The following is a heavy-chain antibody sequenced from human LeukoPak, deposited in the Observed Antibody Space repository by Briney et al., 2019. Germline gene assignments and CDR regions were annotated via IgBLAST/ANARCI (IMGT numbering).Heavy chain of an antibody. CDR2: ISGSGGST. Sequence: GGSLRLSCAASGFTFSNYAMNWVRQAPGKGLEWVSGISGSGGSTYYADSVKGRFTISRDNSKNTLYLQMNSLRAEDTAVYYCARDMRRGYIVVVVAATPKNAFDIWGQGTMVTVSS. V-gene: IGHV3-23*01. D-gene: IGHD2-15*01. CDR1: GFTFSNYA. J-gene: IGHJ3*02. CDR3: ARDMRRGYIVVVVAATPKNAFDI.